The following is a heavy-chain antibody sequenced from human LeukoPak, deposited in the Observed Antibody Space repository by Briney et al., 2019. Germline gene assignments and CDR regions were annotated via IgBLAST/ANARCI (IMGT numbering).Heavy chain of an antibody. CDR2: IIPIFGTA. Sequence: GASVKVSCKASGGTFSSYAISWVRQAPGQGLEWMGGIIPIFGTANYAQKFQGRVTITADESTSTAYMELSSLRSDDTAVYYCATTDYSSTSYAPDYWGQGTLVTVSS. D-gene: IGHD2-2*01. CDR1: GGTFSSYA. CDR3: ATTDYSSTSYAPDY. J-gene: IGHJ4*02. V-gene: IGHV1-69*13.